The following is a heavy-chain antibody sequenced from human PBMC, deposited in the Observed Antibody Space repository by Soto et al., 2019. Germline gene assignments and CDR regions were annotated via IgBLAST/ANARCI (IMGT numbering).Heavy chain of an antibody. CDR1: GGSISSGGYS. J-gene: IGHJ2*01. V-gene: IGHV4-30-2*01. CDR3: ARDPGL. CDR2: IYHSGST. Sequence: QLQLRESGSGLVKPSQTLSLTCAVSGGSISSGGYSWSWIRQPPGKGLEWIGYIYHSGSTYYNPSLKSRVTISVDRSKTQFSLKLSSVTAADTAVYYCARDPGLWGRGTLVTVSS.